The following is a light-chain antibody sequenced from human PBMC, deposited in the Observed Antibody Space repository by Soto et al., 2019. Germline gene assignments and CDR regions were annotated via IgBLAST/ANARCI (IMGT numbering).Light chain of an antibody. Sequence: SYELTQPPSVSVAPGKTARITCGGNKIGSKSVHWYQQKPGQAPVLVIYYDSDRPSGIPERFSGSNSGNTATLTISRVEAGDEADYYCQVWHSSSDQYVLGNGTKVTVL. J-gene: IGLJ1*01. CDR2: YDS. CDR3: QVWHSSSDQYV. CDR1: KIGSKS. V-gene: IGLV3-21*04.